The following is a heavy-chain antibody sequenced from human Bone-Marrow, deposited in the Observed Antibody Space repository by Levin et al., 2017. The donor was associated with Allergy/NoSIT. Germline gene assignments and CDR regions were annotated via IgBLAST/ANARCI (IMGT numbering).Heavy chain of an antibody. CDR2: IYYTGDA. CDR3: ARLNSWFFGVDV. D-gene: IGHD6-13*01. Sequence: SETLSLTCTVSGDSIISNSYHWGCMRQSPGKGLERIGSIYYTGDAFYNPSLTSRVTISLDASKSQFSLKLRSVMAADTAVYYCARLNSWFFGVDVWGHGTTITVSS. CDR1: GDSIISNSYH. J-gene: IGHJ6*02. V-gene: IGHV4-39*07.